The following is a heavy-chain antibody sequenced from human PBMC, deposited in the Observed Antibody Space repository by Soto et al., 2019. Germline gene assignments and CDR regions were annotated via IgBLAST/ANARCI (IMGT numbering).Heavy chain of an antibody. Sequence: QVQLQESGPGLVKPSQTLSLTCTVSGGSISSGDYYWSWIRQPPGKGLEWIGYIYYSGNTYYNPSHKSRVNVSVYTPKNQFSLKLSSVTAADTAVYYCARVHAPKYCSGGSCYDYWGQGTLVTVSS. V-gene: IGHV4-30-4*01. CDR1: GGSISSGDYY. CDR3: ARVHAPKYCSGGSCYDY. CDR2: IYYSGNT. J-gene: IGHJ4*02. D-gene: IGHD2-15*01.